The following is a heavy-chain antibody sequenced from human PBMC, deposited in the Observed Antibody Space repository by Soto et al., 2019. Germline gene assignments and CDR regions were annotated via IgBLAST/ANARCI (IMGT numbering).Heavy chain of an antibody. J-gene: IGHJ1*01. CDR2: INWNSGSI. CDR3: VKDESINWYSGHFRH. V-gene: IGHV3-9*01. D-gene: IGHD6-13*01. Sequence: GGSLRLSCAASGFTFDDYAMHWVRQVPGKGLEWVSGINWNSGSIGYADSVKGRFAISRDNAKNSLHLQMNSLRAEDTAFYYCVKDESINWYSGHFRHWGQGTLVTVS. CDR1: GFTFDDYA.